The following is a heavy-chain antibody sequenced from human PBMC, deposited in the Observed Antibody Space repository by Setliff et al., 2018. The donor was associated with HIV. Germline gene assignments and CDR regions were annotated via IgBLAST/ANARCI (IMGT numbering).Heavy chain of an antibody. D-gene: IGHD2-21*02. J-gene: IGHJ6*02. Sequence: GGSLRLSCAASGFTFSYYGMHWVRQAPGKGLEWVTSIRYDGSYKYYADSVRGRFTISRDNSKNTLYLQMNNLRADDTAVYYCTRDRRGAWFDFQQYYGMDVWGQGTTVTVSS. V-gene: IGHV3-30*02. CDR1: GFTFSYYG. CDR2: IRYDGSYK. CDR3: TRDRRGAWFDFQQYYGMDV.